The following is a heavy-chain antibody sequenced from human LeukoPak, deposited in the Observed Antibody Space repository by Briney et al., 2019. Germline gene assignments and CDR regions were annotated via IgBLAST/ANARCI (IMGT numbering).Heavy chain of an antibody. V-gene: IGHV3-21*01. Sequence: GGSLRLSCAASGFTFSSFTMNWVRQAPGKGLEWVSSIRSSSSYIYYADSVKGRFTISRDNAKNSLYLQMNSLRAEDTAVYYCARDRYTSGWAHFDYWGQGTLVTVSP. CDR3: ARDRYTSGWAHFDY. D-gene: IGHD6-19*01. CDR2: IRSSSSYI. CDR1: GFTFSSFT. J-gene: IGHJ4*02.